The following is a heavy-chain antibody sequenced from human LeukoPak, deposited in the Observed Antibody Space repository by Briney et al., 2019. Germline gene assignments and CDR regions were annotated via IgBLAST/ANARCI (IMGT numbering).Heavy chain of an antibody. Sequence: GGSLRLSCEASGFTFSSYAMHWVRQAPGKGLEWMAIIAHDGNSAVYADSVKGRLTLSRDNSKNTLYLQMNSLSAEDTAVYFCARQFGITGATDYFDYWGQGTLVTVSS. CDR2: IAHDGNSA. CDR1: GFTFSSYA. V-gene: IGHV3-30*04. J-gene: IGHJ4*02. D-gene: IGHD1-20*01. CDR3: ARQFGITGATDYFDY.